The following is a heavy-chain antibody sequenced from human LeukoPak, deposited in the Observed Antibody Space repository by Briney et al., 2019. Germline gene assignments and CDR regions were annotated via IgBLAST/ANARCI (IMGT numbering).Heavy chain of an antibody. CDR1: GGSISTYY. Sequence: SETLSLTCTVSGGSISTYYWSWIRQPPGKGLEWIGYIYYRGSTNYNPPLKSRVTISVDTSKNQFSLKLRSVTAADTAVYYCARGDAAMNLVRNWGQGTLVTVSS. CDR2: IYYRGST. CDR3: ARGDAAMNLVRN. V-gene: IGHV4-59*01. D-gene: IGHD5-18*01. J-gene: IGHJ4*02.